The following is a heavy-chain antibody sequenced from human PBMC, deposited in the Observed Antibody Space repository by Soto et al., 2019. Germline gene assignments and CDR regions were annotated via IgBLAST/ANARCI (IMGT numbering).Heavy chain of an antibody. CDR3: ARDLRGYSGYDSANYYYYGMDV. D-gene: IGHD5-12*01. CDR1: GYTFTSYY. CDR2: INPSGGST. J-gene: IGHJ6*02. V-gene: IGHV1-46*01. Sequence: ASVKVSCKASGYTFTSYYMHWVRQAPGQGLEWMGIINPSGGSTSYAQKFQGRVTMTRDTSTSTVYMELSSLRSEDTAVYYCARDLRGYSGYDSANYYYYGMDVWGQGTTVTV.